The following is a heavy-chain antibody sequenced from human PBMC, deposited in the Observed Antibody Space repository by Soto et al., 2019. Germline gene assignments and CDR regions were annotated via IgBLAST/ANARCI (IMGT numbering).Heavy chain of an antibody. V-gene: IGHV1-46*03. D-gene: IGHD3-16*02. Sequence: GASVKVSSKASGFTFTNFYMHWVRQAPGQGLEWMGIINPSGGSTSYAQKFQGRVTMTRDTSTSTVYMELSSLRSEDTAVYYCASTDLTVSTHKHWGQGTLVTVSS. CDR3: ASTDLTVSTHKH. CDR2: INPSGGST. CDR1: GFTFTNFY. J-gene: IGHJ4*02.